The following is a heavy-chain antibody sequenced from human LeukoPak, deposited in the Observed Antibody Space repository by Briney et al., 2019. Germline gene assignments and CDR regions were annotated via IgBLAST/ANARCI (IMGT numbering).Heavy chain of an antibody. CDR2: INHSGST. Sequence: PSETLSLTCAVYGGSFSGYYWSWIRHPPGKGLECIGEINHSGSTNYNPSLKSRATISVDTSKNQFSLKLSSVTAADTAVYYCARKGRQQLSTWGQGTLVTVSS. V-gene: IGHV4-34*01. CDR3: ARKGRQQLST. J-gene: IGHJ5*02. D-gene: IGHD6-13*01. CDR1: GGSFSGYY.